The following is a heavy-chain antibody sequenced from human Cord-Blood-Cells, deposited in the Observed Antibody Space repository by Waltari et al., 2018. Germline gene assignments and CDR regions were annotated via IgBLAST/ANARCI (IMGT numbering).Heavy chain of an antibody. D-gene: IGHD2-21*01. CDR2: ISAYNGNK. J-gene: IGHJ4*02. Sequence: LVQSGAEVKKPGASVKVSCKASGYTFTSYGISWVRKAPGQGLEWRGWISAYNGNKNYAQKLQGRVTMTTDTATSTAYMGLRSLRSDDTAGYYCARPSGESGNFDYWGQGTLVTVSS. V-gene: IGHV1-18*01. CDR1: GYTFTSYG. CDR3: ARPSGESGNFDY.